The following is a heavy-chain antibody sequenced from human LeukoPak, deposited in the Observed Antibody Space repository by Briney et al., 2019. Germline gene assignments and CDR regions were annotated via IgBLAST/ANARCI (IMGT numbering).Heavy chain of an antibody. V-gene: IGHV1-46*01. CDR3: ARVRGLLWFGDSAFDY. D-gene: IGHD3-10*01. Sequence: ASVKVSCKASGYTFTSYDINWVRQATGQGLEWMGIINPSGGSTSYAQKFQGRVTMTRDMSTSTVYMELSSLRSEDTAVYYCARVRGLLWFGDSAFDYWGQGTLVTVSS. CDR1: GYTFTSYD. CDR2: INPSGGST. J-gene: IGHJ4*02.